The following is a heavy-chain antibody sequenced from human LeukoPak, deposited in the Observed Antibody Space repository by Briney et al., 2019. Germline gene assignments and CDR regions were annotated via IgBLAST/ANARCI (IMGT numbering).Heavy chain of an antibody. Sequence: GGSLRLSCAVSGFPLSSYAMSWVRQAPGKGLEWVSPTSSSDAGTYYADSVKGRFTISRDNAKNSLYLQMNSLRPEDTAVYYCARENSGSYYQFDCWGQGTLVTVSS. CDR1: GFPLSSYA. CDR2: TSSSDAGT. D-gene: IGHD1-26*01. CDR3: ARENSGSYYQFDC. V-gene: IGHV3-21*01. J-gene: IGHJ4*02.